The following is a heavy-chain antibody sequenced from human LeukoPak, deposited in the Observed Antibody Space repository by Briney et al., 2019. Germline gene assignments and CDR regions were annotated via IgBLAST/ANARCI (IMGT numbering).Heavy chain of an antibody. CDR1: GFTFGDYA. CDR3: TRGITIFGVVIDY. Sequence: GGSLRLFCTASGFTFGDYAMSWFRQAPGKGLEWVGFIRSKAYGGTTEYAASVKGRFTISRDDSKSIAYLQMNSLKTEDTAVYYCTRGITIFGVVIDYWGQGTLVTVSS. CDR2: IRSKAYGGTT. D-gene: IGHD3-3*01. V-gene: IGHV3-49*03. J-gene: IGHJ4*02.